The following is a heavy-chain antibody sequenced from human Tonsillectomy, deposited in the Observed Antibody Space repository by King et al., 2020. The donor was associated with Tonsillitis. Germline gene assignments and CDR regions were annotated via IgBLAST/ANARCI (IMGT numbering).Heavy chain of an antibody. Sequence: VQLVESGGGLVQPGGSLRLSCAASGITFTSYVMSWVRQAPGKGLEWVSGISGSGGSTYYADSVKGRFTISRDNSKDKRYLQMSSLRTEDTACYYCAGGHTQGEWYYLYYHYYMDVGAKGTTDTVPS. V-gene: IGHV3-23*04. D-gene: IGHD3-3*01. CDR3: AGGHTQGEWYYLYYHYYMDV. CDR2: ISGSGGST. CDR1: GITFTSYV. J-gene: IGHJ6*03.